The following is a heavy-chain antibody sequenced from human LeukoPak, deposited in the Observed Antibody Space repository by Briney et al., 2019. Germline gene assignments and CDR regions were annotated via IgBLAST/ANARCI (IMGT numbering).Heavy chain of an antibody. D-gene: IGHD3-3*01. V-gene: IGHV1-69*04. Sequence: SVKVSCKASGGTFSSYAISWVRQAPGQGLEWMGRIIPILGIANYAQKFQGRVTITADKSTSTAYMELSSLRSDDTAVYYCAREEVPSIFGVVIGPNYYYGMDVWGQGTTVTVSS. CDR1: GGTFSSYA. J-gene: IGHJ6*02. CDR2: IIPILGIA. CDR3: AREEVPSIFGVVIGPNYYYGMDV.